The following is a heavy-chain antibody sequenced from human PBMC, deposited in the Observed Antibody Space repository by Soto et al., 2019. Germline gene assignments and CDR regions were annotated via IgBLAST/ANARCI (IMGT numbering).Heavy chain of an antibody. J-gene: IGHJ4*02. Sequence: PSETLSLTCTVSGGSISSYYWTWIRQPPGKGLEWIGFMYNSGSTHYNPSLKSRVTISLDTSKNQFSLNLRSVTAADTAVCYCASMGYHYDSGSYSLDYWGQGTLVTVSS. V-gene: IGHV4-59*08. CDR3: ASMGYHYDSGSYSLDY. CDR1: GGSISSYY. CDR2: MYNSGST. D-gene: IGHD3-10*01.